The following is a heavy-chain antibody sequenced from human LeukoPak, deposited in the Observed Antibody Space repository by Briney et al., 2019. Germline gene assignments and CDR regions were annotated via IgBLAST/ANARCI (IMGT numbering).Heavy chain of an antibody. CDR1: GYTFTSSG. CDR2: ISAYNGNT. CDR3: ARDLGYSSGWSGGY. Sequence: AASVKVSCKASGYTFTSSGISWVRQAPGQGLEWMGWISAYNGNTNYAQKLQGRVTMTTDTSTSTAYMELRSLRSDDTAVYYCARDLGYSSGWSGGYWGQGTLVTVSS. J-gene: IGHJ4*02. V-gene: IGHV1-18*01. D-gene: IGHD6-19*01.